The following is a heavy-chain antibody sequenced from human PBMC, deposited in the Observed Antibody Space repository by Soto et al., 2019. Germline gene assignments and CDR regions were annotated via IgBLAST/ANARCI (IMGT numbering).Heavy chain of an antibody. J-gene: IGHJ5*02. CDR3: ERMYYDFWSGYYLLDP. CDR1: GGSISSYY. V-gene: IGHV4-59*01. CDR2: IYYSGST. Sequence: SETLSLTCTVSGGSISSYYWSWIRQPPGKGLEWIGYIYYSGSTNYNPSLKRRVTISVETSKNQFELKLSSVTAADTAVYYCERMYYDFWSGYYLLDPWSEVNLHTVS. D-gene: IGHD3-3*01.